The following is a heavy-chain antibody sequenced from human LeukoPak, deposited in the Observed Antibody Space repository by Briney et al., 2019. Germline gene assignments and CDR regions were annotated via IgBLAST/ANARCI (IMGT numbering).Heavy chain of an antibody. CDR2: ISGTGGSA. D-gene: IGHD1-7*01. V-gene: IGHV3-23*01. CDR3: AKDSRSIIGSTFDY. Sequence: GGSLRLLCAASGFTFTNYAMSWVRQAPGKGLEWVSGISGTGGSAYYADSVKGRFTISRDNSKNTLYLQMNSLRAEDTAVYYCAKDSRSIIGSTFDYWGRGTLVTVSA. CDR1: GFTFTNYA. J-gene: IGHJ4*02.